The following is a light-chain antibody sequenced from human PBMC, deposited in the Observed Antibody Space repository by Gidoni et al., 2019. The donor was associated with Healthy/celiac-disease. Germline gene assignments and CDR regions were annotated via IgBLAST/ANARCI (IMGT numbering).Light chain of an antibody. Sequence: AIRMTQSPSSFSASTGDRVTITCRASQGISSYLAWYQQKPGKAPKLLIYAASTLQSGVPSRFSGSGSGTDFTLTNSCLQSEDFATYYCQQYYSYPHTFGGGTKVEIK. J-gene: IGKJ4*01. CDR1: QGISSY. CDR2: AAS. CDR3: QQYYSYPHT. V-gene: IGKV1-8*01.